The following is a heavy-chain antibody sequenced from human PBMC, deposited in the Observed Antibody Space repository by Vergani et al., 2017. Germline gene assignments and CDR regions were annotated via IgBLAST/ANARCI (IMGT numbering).Heavy chain of an antibody. Sequence: QAQLVESGGGVVQPGRSLRLSCAASGFTLSSYGMHWVRQAPGKGLAWVAVISHDGSNNYYADSVKDRFTISRDNSKKALYLQMNSLRPDDTAVYYCAKDLRYSNSSKADAFDIWGQGTMVTVSS. CDR3: AKDLRYSNSSKADAFDI. J-gene: IGHJ3*02. CDR2: ISHDGSNN. V-gene: IGHV3-30*18. D-gene: IGHD6-13*01. CDR1: GFTLSSYG.